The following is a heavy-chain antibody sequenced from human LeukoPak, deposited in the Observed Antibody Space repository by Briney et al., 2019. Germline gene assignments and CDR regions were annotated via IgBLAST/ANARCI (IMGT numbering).Heavy chain of an antibody. CDR1: GYTFINYD. J-gene: IGHJ4*02. V-gene: IGHV1-8*03. CDR2: MNPNSGNT. D-gene: IGHD1-26*01. CDR3: ARALSGSFQFYFDY. Sequence: ASVKVSCKASGYTFINYDINWVRQAAGQGLEWMGWMNPNSGNTGYAQKFQGRVTITRNTSITTAYMELSSLRSEDTAVYYCARALSGSFQFYFDYWGQGTLVTVSS.